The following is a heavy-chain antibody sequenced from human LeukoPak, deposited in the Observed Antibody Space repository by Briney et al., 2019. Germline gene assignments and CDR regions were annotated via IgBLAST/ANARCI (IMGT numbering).Heavy chain of an antibody. Sequence: SETLSLTCTVSGVSISSYYWSWIRQPPGKGLEWIGYIYYSGTTNYNPSLKSRVTISLDTSRNQFSLKLRSVTTADTAVYYCARRRVYSGSGEFDFWGQGTLVTVSS. CDR3: ARRRVYSGSGEFDF. CDR1: GVSISSYY. V-gene: IGHV4-59*01. D-gene: IGHD5-12*01. J-gene: IGHJ4*02. CDR2: IYYSGTT.